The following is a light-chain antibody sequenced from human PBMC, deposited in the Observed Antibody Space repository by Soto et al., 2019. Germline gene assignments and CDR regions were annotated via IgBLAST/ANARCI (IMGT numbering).Light chain of an antibody. V-gene: IGKV3-15*01. J-gene: IGKJ5*01. CDR3: QQYGSSPLT. Sequence: DIVMTQSPAPLSVSPGGRATLSRRASQSISDTLAWYQQKPGQAPRLLIYGASTRATGFPARFSGSGSGTDFTLTISRLEPEDFAVYYCQQYGSSPLTLGQGTRLEIK. CDR2: GAS. CDR1: QSISDT.